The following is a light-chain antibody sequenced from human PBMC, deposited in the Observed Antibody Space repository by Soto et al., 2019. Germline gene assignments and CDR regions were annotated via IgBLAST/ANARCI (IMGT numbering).Light chain of an antibody. Sequence: QSALTQPASVSGSPGQSITISCTGTSSDVGGYNYVSWYQQHPGKAPKLMLYEVSNRPSGISNRFSGSKSGNTASLTISGLQAEDEADYYCSSYTSSSTLCVFGTGTK. J-gene: IGLJ1*01. V-gene: IGLV2-14*01. CDR2: EVS. CDR3: SSYTSSSTLCV. CDR1: SSDVGGYNY.